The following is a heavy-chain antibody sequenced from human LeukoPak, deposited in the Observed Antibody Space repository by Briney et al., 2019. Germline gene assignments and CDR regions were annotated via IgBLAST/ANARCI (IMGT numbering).Heavy chain of an antibody. Sequence: GGSLRLSCAASGFAFSNYAMSWVRQAPGKGLEWVSTISASGGYTYYADSVKGRFTISRDNSKNTLYLQMNSLRAEGTAVYYCAKELVGYCSSTSCRPSPLDYWGQGTLVTVSS. D-gene: IGHD2-2*01. CDR3: AKELVGYCSSTSCRPSPLDY. CDR1: GFAFSNYA. CDR2: ISASGGYT. J-gene: IGHJ4*02. V-gene: IGHV3-23*01.